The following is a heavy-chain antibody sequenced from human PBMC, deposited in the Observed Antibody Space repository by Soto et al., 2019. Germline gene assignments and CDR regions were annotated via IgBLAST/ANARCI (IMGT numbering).Heavy chain of an antibody. D-gene: IGHD2-8*01. CDR3: ARKSDSSPVPEADGV. Sequence: EVQLVETGGGLIQPGGSLRLSCAASGFSVGSNYMTWVRRSPGKGLEWVSLIYSNGDTDYADSVKGRFSISRDNFKNTLYLQMNNLRADDTALYHCARKSDSSPVPEADGVWGRGTLVTVSS. CDR1: GFSVGSNY. V-gene: IGHV3-53*02. CDR2: IYSNGDT. J-gene: IGHJ4*02.